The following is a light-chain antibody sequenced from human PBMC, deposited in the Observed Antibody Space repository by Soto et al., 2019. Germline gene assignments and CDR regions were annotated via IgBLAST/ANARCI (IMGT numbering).Light chain of an antibody. V-gene: IGKV1-33*01. CDR3: QQSDNPPLT. J-gene: IGKJ5*01. CDR1: QAIKNF. Sequence: DFQITQSPSSLSASVGDRVTITCRATQAIKNFLNWYQQKPGRAPKLLISDASTLQRGVPSRFSGSGSGTHFTFVISSLQPEDVGTYYCQQSDNPPLTFGQGTRLDIK. CDR2: DAS.